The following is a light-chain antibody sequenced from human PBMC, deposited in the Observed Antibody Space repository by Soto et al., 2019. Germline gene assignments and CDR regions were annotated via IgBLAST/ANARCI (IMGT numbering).Light chain of an antibody. Sequence: SLLAQPSSLSGSPGQSITLSCPGTHSEVGGFNSVSWYQLRPGTAPKLILYDVVDRPSGVSYRFSGSKSGNTASLSISGLQAADEADYFCSSYTSTMTNVFGSGTKVTVL. CDR2: DVV. CDR3: SSYTSTMTNV. CDR1: HSEVGGFNS. J-gene: IGLJ1*01. V-gene: IGLV2-14*03.